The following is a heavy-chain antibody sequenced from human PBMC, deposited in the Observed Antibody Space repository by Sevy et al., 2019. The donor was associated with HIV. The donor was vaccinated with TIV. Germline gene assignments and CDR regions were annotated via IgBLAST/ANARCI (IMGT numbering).Heavy chain of an antibody. CDR2: ISSSSSYI. Sequence: GGSLRLSCAASGFTFSSYSMNWVRQAPGKGLEWVSSISSSSSYIYYADSVKGRFTISRDNAKNSLYLQMNSLRAEDTAVYYCARGPPQAYSGYVDSYYYYGMDVWGQGTTVTVSS. J-gene: IGHJ6*02. D-gene: IGHD5-12*01. CDR3: ARGPPQAYSGYVDSYYYYGMDV. V-gene: IGHV3-21*01. CDR1: GFTFSSYS.